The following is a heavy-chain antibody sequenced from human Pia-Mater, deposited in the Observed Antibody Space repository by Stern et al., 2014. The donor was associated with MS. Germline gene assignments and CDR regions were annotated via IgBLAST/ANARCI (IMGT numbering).Heavy chain of an antibody. D-gene: IGHD3-3*01. V-gene: IGHV1-2*02. CDR3: GRDQRGITIFGVVTDYYYLGMDV. CDR2: INPNTGGP. CDR1: GYIFTGYY. J-gene: IGHJ6*02. Sequence: QLVQSGAEVKKPGASVKVSCKTSGYIFTGYYIHWVRQAPGQGLEWMAWINPNTGGPKYAQKFQGRVTMSRDTSISTAYVELSSLTSDDTAVYYCGRDQRGITIFGVVTDYYYLGMDVWGQGTTVTVSS.